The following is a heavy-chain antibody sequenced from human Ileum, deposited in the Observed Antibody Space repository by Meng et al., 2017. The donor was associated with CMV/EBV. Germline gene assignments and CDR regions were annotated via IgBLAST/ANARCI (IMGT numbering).Heavy chain of an antibody. V-gene: IGHV4-39*06. CDR1: GGPISSNYY. J-gene: IGHJ4*02. Sequence: RPQLQEAGPGLGKPSETLSLTCTVSGGPISSNYYWGWIRQSPGKGLEWIGSLYYNGDTYYNPSLKSRVTLSVDTSKNQFSLKLNSVIAADTAVYYCAQRIYIDSYYIDSWGQGTLVTVSS. CDR2: LYYNGDT. D-gene: IGHD2/OR15-2a*01. CDR3: AQRIYIDSYYIDS.